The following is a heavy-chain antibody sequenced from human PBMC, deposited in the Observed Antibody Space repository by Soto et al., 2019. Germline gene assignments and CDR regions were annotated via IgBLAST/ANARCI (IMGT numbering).Heavy chain of an antibody. CDR3: ARAEGYCSSTSCPQGPYYYYYGMDV. J-gene: IGHJ6*02. V-gene: IGHV3-30-3*01. Sequence: GGSLRLSCAASGFTFSSYAMHWVRQAPGKGLEWVAVISYDGSNKYYADSVKGRFTISRDNSKNTLYLQMNSLRAEDTAVYYCARAEGYCSSTSCPQGPYYYYYGMDVWGQGTTVTVSS. CDR1: GFTFSSYA. CDR2: ISYDGSNK. D-gene: IGHD2-2*01.